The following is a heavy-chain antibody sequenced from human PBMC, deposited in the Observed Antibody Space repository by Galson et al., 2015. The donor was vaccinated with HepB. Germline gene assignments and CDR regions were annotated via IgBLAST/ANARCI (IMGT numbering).Heavy chain of an antibody. CDR1: GLTVSNNY. D-gene: IGHD3-22*01. Sequence: SLRLSCAASGLTVSNNYMTWVRQAPGKGLEWVSVIYSGGGAYYADSVKGRFTISRDNSKNTLYLQMSSLRAEDTAVYYCARASWGSSGYYDDWGQGTLVTVSS. V-gene: IGHV3-53*01. CDR3: ARASWGSSGYYDD. J-gene: IGHJ4*02. CDR2: IYSGGGA.